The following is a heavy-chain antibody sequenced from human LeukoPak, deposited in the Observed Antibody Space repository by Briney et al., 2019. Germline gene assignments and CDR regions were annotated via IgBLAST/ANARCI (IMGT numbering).Heavy chain of an antibody. D-gene: IGHD6-13*01. CDR1: GFSFSSHW. J-gene: IGHJ4*02. CDR3: AKDQAAAGMPHDY. V-gene: IGHV3-7*03. Sequence: GGSLRLSRAASGFSFSSHWMSWVRQAPGKGLEWVANINQDGSEKNNVDSVKGRFTISRDNAKNTLYLQMNSLRAEDTAVYYCAKDQAAAGMPHDYWGQGTLVTVSS. CDR2: INQDGSEK.